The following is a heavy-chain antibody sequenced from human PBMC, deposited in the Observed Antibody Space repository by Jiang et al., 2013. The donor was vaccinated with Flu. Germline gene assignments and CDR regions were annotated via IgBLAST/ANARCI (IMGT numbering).Heavy chain of an antibody. CDR2: IYYSGST. CDR3: ARRSLYYYDSSGYYDY. D-gene: IGHD3-22*01. V-gene: IGHV4-59*08. Sequence: GSGLVKPSETLSLTCTVSGGSISSYYWSWIRQPPGKGLEWIGYIYYSGSTNYNPSLKSRVTISVDTSKNQFSLKLSSVTAADTAVYYCARRSLYYYDSSGYYDYWGQGTLVTVSS. J-gene: IGHJ4*02. CDR1: GGSISSYY.